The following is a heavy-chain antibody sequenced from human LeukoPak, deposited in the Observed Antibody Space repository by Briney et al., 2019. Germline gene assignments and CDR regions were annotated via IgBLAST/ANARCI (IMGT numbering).Heavy chain of an antibody. D-gene: IGHD3-22*01. CDR3: ARQPNYYDSSGSYYGY. CDR2: IYPGDSDT. CDR1: GYTFTSYW. V-gene: IGHV5-51*01. J-gene: IGHJ4*02. Sequence: GESLKISCQTSGYTFTSYWIGWVRQMPGKGLECMGIIYPGDSDTRYSPSFQGQVTISADKSISTAYLQWSSLKASDTAMYYCARQPNYYDSSGSYYGYWGQGTLVTISS.